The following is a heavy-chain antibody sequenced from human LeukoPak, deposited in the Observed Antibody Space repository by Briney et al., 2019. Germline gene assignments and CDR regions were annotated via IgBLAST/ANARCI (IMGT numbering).Heavy chain of an antibody. D-gene: IGHD1-26*01. CDR3: AKHLTATNTYIFFGLDV. Sequence: PGGSLRLSCAATGYSFKDYGMHWVRQPPGKGLEWVSAINWNGGGTDYADSVKGRFTIFRDNAKNSLYPQLSSLRPEDTALYYCAKHLTATNTYIFFGLDVWGQGTSVTVSS. CDR1: GYSFKDYG. J-gene: IGHJ6*02. V-gene: IGHV3-9*01. CDR2: INWNGGGT.